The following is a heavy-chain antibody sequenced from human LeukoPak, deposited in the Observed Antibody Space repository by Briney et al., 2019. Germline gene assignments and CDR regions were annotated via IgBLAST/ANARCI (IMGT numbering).Heavy chain of an antibody. D-gene: IGHD3-22*01. J-gene: IGHJ5*02. Sequence: GRSLRLSCAASEFSVGSNYMTWVRQAPGKGLEWVSLIYSGGSTYYADSVKGRFTISRDNAKNSLYLQMNSLRAEDTAVYYCARAPPSSGYYYYWFDPWGQGTLVTVSS. CDR2: IYSGGST. V-gene: IGHV3-66*01. CDR1: EFSVGSNY. CDR3: ARAPPSSGYYYYWFDP.